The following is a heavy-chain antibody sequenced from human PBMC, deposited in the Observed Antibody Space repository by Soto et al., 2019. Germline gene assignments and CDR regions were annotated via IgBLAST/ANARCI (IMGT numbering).Heavy chain of an antibody. D-gene: IGHD3-10*01. CDR1: GFTFDDYA. Sequence: GGSLRLSCAASGFTFDDYAMHWVWQAPGKGLEWVSGISWNSGNIGYADSVKGRFTISRDNAKNSLYLQMNSLRAQDTALYYCAKSRGSYSTGFDYWGQGTLVTVSS. V-gene: IGHV3-9*01. CDR3: AKSRGSYSTGFDY. CDR2: ISWNSGNI. J-gene: IGHJ4*02.